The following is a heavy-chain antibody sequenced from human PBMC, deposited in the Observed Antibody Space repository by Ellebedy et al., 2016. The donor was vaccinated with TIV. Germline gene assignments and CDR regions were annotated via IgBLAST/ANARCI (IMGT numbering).Heavy chain of an antibody. D-gene: IGHD6-19*01. CDR1: GFTFSSYW. CDR2: IKQDGSEK. V-gene: IGHV3-7*03. J-gene: IGHJ4*02. CDR3: ARLDAIIAVKSLDY. Sequence: ESLKISCAASGFTFSSYWMSWVRQAPGKGLEWVATIKQDGSEKYYVDSVKGRFTISRDNAKNSLYLQMNSLRAEDTAVYYCARLDAIIAVKSLDYWGQGTLVTVSS.